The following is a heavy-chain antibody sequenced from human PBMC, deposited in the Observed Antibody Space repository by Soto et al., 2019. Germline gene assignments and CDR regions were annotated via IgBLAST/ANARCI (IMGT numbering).Heavy chain of an antibody. V-gene: IGHV4-4*07. CDR3: VRDVESPGISGSWGAFDI. Sequence: PSETLSLTCTVSGGSLRNYFWPWIRPPAGKGLGWIGRIYSSGNTVYNASLKSRVTMSIDMSKNQFSLKLSSMTAADTAVYYCVRDVESPGISGSWGAFDIWGQGTVVTVS. CDR1: GGSLRNYF. D-gene: IGHD1-20*01. J-gene: IGHJ3*02. CDR2: IYSSGNT.